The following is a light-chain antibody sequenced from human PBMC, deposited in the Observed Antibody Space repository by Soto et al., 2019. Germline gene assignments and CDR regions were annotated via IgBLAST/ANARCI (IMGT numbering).Light chain of an antibody. CDR2: DND. J-gene: IGLJ1*01. CDR3: GAWDDSLSFYV. CDR1: TSNIAKNH. V-gene: IGLV1-51*01. Sequence: QSVLTQPPSVSAAPGQEVSISCSGSTSNIAKNHVSWYQRLPGTAPKLLFYDNDKRPSGIPDRFSASKSATSSTLDITGLQTGDEADYLCGAWDDSLSFYVFGTGTKVTV.